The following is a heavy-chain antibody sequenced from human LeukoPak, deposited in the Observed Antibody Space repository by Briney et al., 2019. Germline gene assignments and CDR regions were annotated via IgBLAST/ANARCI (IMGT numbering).Heavy chain of an antibody. CDR3: AKESTYSSSSGWFDP. Sequence: PGGSPRLSCAASGFTFSSYAMSWVRQAPGKGLEWVPAISGSGGSTYYADSVKGRFTISRDNSKNTLYLQMNSLRAEDTAVYYCAKESTYSSSSGWFDPWGQGTLVTVSS. D-gene: IGHD6-6*01. CDR2: ISGSGGST. J-gene: IGHJ5*02. CDR1: GFTFSSYA. V-gene: IGHV3-23*01.